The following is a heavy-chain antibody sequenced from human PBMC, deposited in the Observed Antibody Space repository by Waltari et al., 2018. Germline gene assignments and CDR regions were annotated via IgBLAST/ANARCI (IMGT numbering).Heavy chain of an antibody. CDR3: TRDLQGARIYSVNY. J-gene: IGHJ4*01. V-gene: IGHV3-7*04. CDR2: VNQDGSLK. Sequence: LEWVANVNQDGSLKYYVDSVKGRFTISRDNAKNSLYLQMNSLRAEDTALYYCTRDLQGARIYSVNYWGHGTLVTVS. D-gene: IGHD3-10*01.